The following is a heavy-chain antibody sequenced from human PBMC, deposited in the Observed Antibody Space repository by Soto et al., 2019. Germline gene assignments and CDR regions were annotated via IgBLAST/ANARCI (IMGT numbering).Heavy chain of an antibody. J-gene: IGHJ4*02. CDR1: GDSVSSNSAA. Sequence: SQTLSLTCAISGDSVSSNSAAWSWIRQSPSRGLEWLGRTHYRSKWYNDYAVSVKSRITINPDTSKNQFSLQLTSVAPEDTAVYYCARYSSSSRVCDYWGQGTLVTVSS. CDR2: THYRSKWYN. D-gene: IGHD6-6*01. CDR3: ARYSSSSRVCDY. V-gene: IGHV6-1*01.